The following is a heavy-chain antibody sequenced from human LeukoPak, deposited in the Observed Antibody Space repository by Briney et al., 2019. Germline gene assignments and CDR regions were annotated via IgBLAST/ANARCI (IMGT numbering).Heavy chain of an antibody. CDR3: VKDRKRYYDSSGYYYLYGMDV. Sequence: GGSLRLSCAASGFTVSSNYMSWVRQAPGKGLEWVSVIYSGGSTYYADSVKGRFTISRDNSKNTLYLQMNSLRAEDTAVYYCVKDRKRYYDSSGYYYLYGMDVWGQGTTVTVSS. V-gene: IGHV3-53*05. CDR2: IYSGGST. J-gene: IGHJ6*02. D-gene: IGHD3-22*01. CDR1: GFTVSSNY.